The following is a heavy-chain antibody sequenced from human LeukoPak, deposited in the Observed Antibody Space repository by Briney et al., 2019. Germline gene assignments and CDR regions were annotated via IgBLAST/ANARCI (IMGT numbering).Heavy chain of an antibody. CDR1: GGTFSSYA. CDR3: ARGRYSNYEAYYYYYMDV. V-gene: IGHV1-69*05. D-gene: IGHD4-11*01. CDR2: IIPIFGTA. J-gene: IGHJ6*03. Sequence: VASVKVPCKASGGTFSSYAISWVRQAPGQGLEWMGGIIPIFGTANYAQKFQGRVTITTDESTSTAYMELSSLRSEDTAVYYCARGRYSNYEAYYYYYMDVWGKGTTVTVSS.